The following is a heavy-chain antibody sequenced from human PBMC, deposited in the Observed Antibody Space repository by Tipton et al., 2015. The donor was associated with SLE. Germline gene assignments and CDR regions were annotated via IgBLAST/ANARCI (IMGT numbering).Heavy chain of an antibody. D-gene: IGHD6-6*01. Sequence: TLSLTCTVSGGSISSGSCYWSWIRQPAGKGLEWIGYIYTSGSTNYNPSLKSRVTISVDTSKNQFSLKLSSVTAADTAVYYCARESSSSLYYGMDVWGQGTTVTVSS. V-gene: IGHV4-61*09. J-gene: IGHJ6*02. CDR3: ARESSSSLYYGMDV. CDR1: GGSISSGSCY. CDR2: IYTSGST.